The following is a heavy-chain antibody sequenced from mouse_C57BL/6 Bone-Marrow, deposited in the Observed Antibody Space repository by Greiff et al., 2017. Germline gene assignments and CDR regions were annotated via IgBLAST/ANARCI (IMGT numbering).Heavy chain of an antibody. Sequence: EVQLQQSVAELVRPGASVSLSCTASGFNITTTYMHWVQQTPEQGLEWLGRIGPANGTTKDAPKFTGKASITADTTSNTAYLQLSSLTSEDTAIYYCARRVMYYWGQGTSVT. D-gene: IGHD5-1*01. J-gene: IGHJ4*01. CDR3: ARRVMYY. V-gene: IGHV14-3*01. CDR1: GFNITTTY. CDR2: IGPANGTT.